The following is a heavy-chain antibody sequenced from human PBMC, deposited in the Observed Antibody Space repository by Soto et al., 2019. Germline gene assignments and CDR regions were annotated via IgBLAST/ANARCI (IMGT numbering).Heavy chain of an antibody. D-gene: IGHD2-2*01. V-gene: IGHV1-2*02. J-gene: IGHJ5*02. CDR3: ARPYCSSTSCSNWFDP. Sequence: ASVKVSCKASGYTFTGYYMHWVRQASGQGLEWMGWINPNSGGTNYAQKFQGRVTMTRDTSISTAYMELSRLRSDDTAVYYCARPYCSSTSCSNWFDPWGQGTLVTVSS. CDR1: GYTFTGYY. CDR2: INPNSGGT.